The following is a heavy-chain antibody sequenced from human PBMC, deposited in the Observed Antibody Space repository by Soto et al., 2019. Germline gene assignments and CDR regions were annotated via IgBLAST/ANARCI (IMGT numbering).Heavy chain of an antibody. CDR3: ARFVGATYRRTNYYYYYGMDV. CDR1: GFSLSTSGMC. V-gene: IGHV2-70*11. CDR2: IDWDDDK. D-gene: IGHD1-26*01. J-gene: IGHJ6*02. Sequence: SGPTLVNPTQTLTLTCTFSGFSLSTSGMCVSWIRQPPGKALEWLARIDWDDDKYYSTSLKTRLTISKDTSKNQVVLTMTNMDPVDTATYYCARFVGATYRRTNYYYYYGMDVWGQGTTVTVSS.